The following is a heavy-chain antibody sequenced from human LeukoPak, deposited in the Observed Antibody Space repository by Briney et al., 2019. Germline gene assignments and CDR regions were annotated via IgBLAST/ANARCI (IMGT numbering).Heavy chain of an antibody. CDR3: ARANFWSGYYAFDY. Sequence: VASVKVSCKASGGTFSSYAISWVRQAPGQGLEWMGIINPSGGSTSYAQKFQGRVTMTRDTSTSTVYMELSSLRSEDTAVYYCARANFWSGYYAFDYWGQGTLVTVSS. CDR2: INPSGGST. V-gene: IGHV1-46*01. D-gene: IGHD3-3*01. CDR1: GGTFSSYA. J-gene: IGHJ4*02.